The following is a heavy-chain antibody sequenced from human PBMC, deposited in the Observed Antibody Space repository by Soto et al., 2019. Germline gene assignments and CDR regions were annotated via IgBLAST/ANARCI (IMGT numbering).Heavy chain of an antibody. CDR1: GFTLSDFA. CDR2: ISNDGGYQ. CDR3: ARAMPGMDV. V-gene: IGHV3-30-3*01. J-gene: IGHJ6*02. Sequence: QVQLVESGGGVVQPGRSLRLSCAGSGFTLSDFAMHWVRQAPGKGLEWVALISNDGGYQHYGDSVRGRFTISRDNSKHMLYLQMTSLRVEDTAVYYGARAMPGMDVWGQGTTVTVSS. D-gene: IGHD2-2*01.